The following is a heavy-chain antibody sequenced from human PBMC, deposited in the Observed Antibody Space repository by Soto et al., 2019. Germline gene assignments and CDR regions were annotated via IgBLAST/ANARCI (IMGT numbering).Heavy chain of an antibody. CDR3: ARDHRAYGYGCSGGSCYTDY. D-gene: IGHD2-15*01. J-gene: IGHJ4*02. CDR2: ISAYNGNT. Sequence: ASVKVSCKASGYTFTSYGISWVRQAPGQGLEWMGWISAYNGNTNYAQKLQGRVTMTTDTSTSTAYVELRSLRSDDTAVYYCARDHRAYGYGCSGGSCYTDYWGQGTLVTVSS. CDR1: GYTFTSYG. V-gene: IGHV1-18*01.